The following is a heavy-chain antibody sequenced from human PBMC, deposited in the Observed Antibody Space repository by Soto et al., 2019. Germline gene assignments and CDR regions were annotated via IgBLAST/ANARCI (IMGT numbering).Heavy chain of an antibody. CDR1: GFTFSSYA. J-gene: IGHJ4*02. CDR3: AKDEYSSGWYQYYFDY. CDR2: ISGSGGST. V-gene: IGHV3-23*01. Sequence: GGSVRLSCAASGFTFSSYAMSWVRQAPGKGLEWVSAISGSGGSTYYADSVKGRFTISRDNSKNTLYLQMNSLRAEDTAVYYCAKDEYSSGWYQYYFDYWGQGTLVTVSS. D-gene: IGHD6-19*01.